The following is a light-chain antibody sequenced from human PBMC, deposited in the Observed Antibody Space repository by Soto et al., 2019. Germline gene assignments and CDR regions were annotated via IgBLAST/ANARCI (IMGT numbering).Light chain of an antibody. CDR3: LHALQPPPA. CDR1: QSLLQSSGYHY. J-gene: IGKJ1*01. Sequence: DIVLTQSPLSLPVTPGEPASMSCRSSQSLLQSSGYHYLDWYLQKPGQSPQLLIYLGSNRASGVPDRFSGNASGTDFTLRISRVEAEDVVVYYCLHALQPPPAFGQGTKVEIK. V-gene: IGKV2-28*01. CDR2: LGS.